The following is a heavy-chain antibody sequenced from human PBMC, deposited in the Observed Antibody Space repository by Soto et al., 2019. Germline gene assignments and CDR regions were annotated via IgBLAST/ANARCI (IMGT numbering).Heavy chain of an antibody. CDR3: AKPFSGWYYFDY. CDR2: IIVSGGST. Sequence: PEGRMRLPGSPSRSSFNSYAMSWVRQAPLAGLEWVSAIIVSGGSTYYADSVKGRFTISRNNSKNTLYLQMNSLRAEDTAVYYCAKPFSGWYYFDYWRQVTLVAVSS. CDR1: RSSFNSYA. D-gene: IGHD6-19*01. J-gene: IGHJ4*02. V-gene: IGHV3-23*01.